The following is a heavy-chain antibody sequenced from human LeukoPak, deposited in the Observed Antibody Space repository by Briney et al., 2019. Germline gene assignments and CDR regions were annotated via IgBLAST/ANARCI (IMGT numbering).Heavy chain of an antibody. CDR3: ARRIQGMAPYYFDY. CDR2: INSDGGST. D-gene: IGHD5-24*01. Sequence: GGSLRLSRTASGFTFSSYWMHWVRQTPRKGLVWVSRINSDGGSTSYADSVKGRFTISRDNAKNTLYLQMNSLRAEDTAVYYCARRIQGMAPYYFDYWGQGTLVTVSS. CDR1: GFTFSSYW. J-gene: IGHJ4*02. V-gene: IGHV3-74*01.